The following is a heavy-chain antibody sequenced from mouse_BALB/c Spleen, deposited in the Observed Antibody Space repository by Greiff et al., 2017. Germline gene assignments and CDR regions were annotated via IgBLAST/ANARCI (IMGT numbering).Heavy chain of an antibody. J-gene: IGHJ4*01. D-gene: IGHD2-3*01. Sequence: QVQLQQSGAELVRPGVSVKISCKGSGYTFSDYAMHWVKQSPAKSLEWIGVISTYYGDASYNQKFKGKATMTVDKSSSTAYMELARLTSEDSAIYYCARREWVLPRYAIDYWGQGTSVTVSS. V-gene: IGHV1S137*01. CDR2: ISTYYGDA. CDR1: GYTFSDYA. CDR3: ARREWVLPRYAIDY.